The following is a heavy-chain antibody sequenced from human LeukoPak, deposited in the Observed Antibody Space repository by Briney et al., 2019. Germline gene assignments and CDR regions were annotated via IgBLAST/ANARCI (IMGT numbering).Heavy chain of an antibody. D-gene: IGHD3-22*01. V-gene: IGHV3-48*01. CDR1: GFTFSSYS. CDR3: ARARRDDSSGYYSLLACDY. Sequence: GGSLRLSCAASGFTFSSYSMNWVRQAPGKGLEWVSYISSSSSTIYYADSVKGRFTISRDNAKNSLYLQMNSLRAEDTAVYYCARARRDDSSGYYSLLACDYWGQGTLVTVSS. J-gene: IGHJ4*02. CDR2: ISSSSSTI.